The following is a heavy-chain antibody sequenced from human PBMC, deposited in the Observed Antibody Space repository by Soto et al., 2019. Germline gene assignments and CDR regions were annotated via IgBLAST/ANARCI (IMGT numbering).Heavy chain of an antibody. J-gene: IGHJ6*02. V-gene: IGHV3-30*18. Sequence: GGSLRLSCAASGFTFSSYGMHWVRQAPGKGLEWVAVISYDGSNKYYADSVKGRFTISRDNSKNTLYLQMNSLRAEDTAVYYCAKDLGMTTVIVYYYYYGMDVWGQGTTVTVSS. CDR3: AKDLGMTTVIVYYYYYGMDV. D-gene: IGHD4-4*01. CDR2: ISYDGSNK. CDR1: GFTFSSYG.